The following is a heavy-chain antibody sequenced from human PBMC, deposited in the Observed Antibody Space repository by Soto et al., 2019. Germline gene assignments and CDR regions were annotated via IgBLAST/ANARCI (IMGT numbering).Heavy chain of an antibody. V-gene: IGHV3-74*01. CDR2: INSDGSST. CDR3: ASGGSSLNFDS. D-gene: IGHD6-6*01. Sequence: EVPLVESGGGLVQPGGSLRLSCAASGFSFRSYCMQWVRQAPGKGLVWVSWINSDGSSTSYADSVKGRFTISRDNAKNTLYLQMNSLRAEDTAVYYCASGGSSLNFDSWGQGTLVTVSS. CDR1: GFSFRSYC. J-gene: IGHJ4*02.